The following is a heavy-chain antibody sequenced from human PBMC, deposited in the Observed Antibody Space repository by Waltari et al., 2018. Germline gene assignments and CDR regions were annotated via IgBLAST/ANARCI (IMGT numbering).Heavy chain of an antibody. CDR3: AKYANPSSYLDY. V-gene: IGHV3-23*01. Sequence: EVQVLESGGGLVQPVGSLRLSCAASGFTFSTYAMGWVRQAPGKGLVWLSDIYDSGCWTSLSYSVRGRFTISIDNSKNILYLQMNDLRVEDTAIYYCAKYANPSSYLDYWGQGTLVTVSS. CDR1: GFTFSTYA. J-gene: IGHJ4*02. CDR2: IYDSGCWT. D-gene: IGHD6-6*01.